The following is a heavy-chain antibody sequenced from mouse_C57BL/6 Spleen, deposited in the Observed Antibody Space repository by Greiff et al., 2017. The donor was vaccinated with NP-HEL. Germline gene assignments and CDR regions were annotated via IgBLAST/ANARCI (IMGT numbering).Heavy chain of an antibody. J-gene: IGHJ2*01. D-gene: IGHD1-1*01. Sequence: VQLQQSGAELVKPGASVKISCKASGYAFSSYWMNWVRQRPGKGLEWIGQIYPGDGDTNYNGKFKGKATLTADKSSSTAYMQLSSLTSEDSAVYFFARGYYCSSYPLYFDYWGQGTTLTVSS. CDR3: ARGYYCSSYPLYFDY. CDR2: IYPGDGDT. CDR1: GYAFSSYW. V-gene: IGHV1-80*01.